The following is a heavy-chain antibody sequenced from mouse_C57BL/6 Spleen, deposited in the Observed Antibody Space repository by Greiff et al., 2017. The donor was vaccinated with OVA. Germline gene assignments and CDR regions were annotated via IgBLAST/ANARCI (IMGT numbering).Heavy chain of an antibody. J-gene: IGHJ1*03. CDR3: ARGEIDGNWYFDV. CDR1: GYAFSSYW. V-gene: IGHV1-80*01. Sequence: QVQLQQSGAELVKPGASVKISCKASGYAFSSYWMNWVKQRPGKGLEWIGQIYPGDGDTNYNGKFKGKAKLTADKSSSTAYMRLSSLTSEDSEVYFCARGEIDGNWYFDVWGTGTTVTVSS. CDR2: IYPGDGDT. D-gene: IGHD2-1*01.